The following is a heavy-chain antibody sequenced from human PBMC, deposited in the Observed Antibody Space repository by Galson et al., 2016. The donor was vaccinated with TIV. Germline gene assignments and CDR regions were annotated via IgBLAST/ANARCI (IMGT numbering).Heavy chain of an antibody. J-gene: IGHJ4*02. D-gene: IGHD3-22*01. V-gene: IGHV3-15*01. CDR1: GFSFRNVW. Sequence: SLRLSCAASGFSFRNVWMSWVRQAPGKGLEWVGRNKRQSEGGTTGYGAPVKGRFIISRDESEDILYLQMKSLKTEDTAVYYCATEERLALEHSFDSGGYFFDYWGQGTLVTVSS. CDR3: ATEERLALEHSFDSGGYFFDY. CDR2: NKRQSEGGTT.